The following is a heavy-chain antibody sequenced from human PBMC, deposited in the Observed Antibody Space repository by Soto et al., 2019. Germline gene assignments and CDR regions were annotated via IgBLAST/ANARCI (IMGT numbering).Heavy chain of an antibody. CDR1: GFTFSSYA. CDR3: AKVGGTSGYDPPAYFDY. Sequence: EVQLLESGGGLVQPGGSLRLSCAASGFTFSSYAMSWVRQAPGKGLEWVSAISGSVGSTYYADSVKGRFTISRDNSKNTLYLQMNSLRAEDTAVYYCAKVGGTSGYDPPAYFDYWGQGTLVTVSS. D-gene: IGHD5-12*01. CDR2: ISGSVGST. V-gene: IGHV3-23*01. J-gene: IGHJ4*02.